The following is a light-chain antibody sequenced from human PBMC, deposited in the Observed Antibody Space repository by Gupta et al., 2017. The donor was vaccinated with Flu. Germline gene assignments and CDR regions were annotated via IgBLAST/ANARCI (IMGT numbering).Light chain of an antibody. V-gene: IGKV2-30*01. J-gene: IGKJ2*02. CDR1: PSLVYSDGNTF. CDR2: EAS. Sequence: SCRSSPSLVYSDGNTFLNWFQQRSGRSPRRLTYEASNRDSGVPDRLSGCGSGTDFTLKLSRVEAAAVGVSYCMKGTLPWTFGQGTKL. CDR3: MKGTLPWT.